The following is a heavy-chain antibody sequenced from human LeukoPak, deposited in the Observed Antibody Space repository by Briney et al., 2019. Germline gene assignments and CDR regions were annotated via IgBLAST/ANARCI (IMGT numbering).Heavy chain of an antibody. J-gene: IGHJ3*02. D-gene: IGHD2-8*01. CDR3: AKSNGAWAFDI. Sequence: PSGGSLRLSCAASGFTFSSYAMSWVRQAPGKGLEWVSDIRGSGGSTYYADSVKGRFTISRDNSKTTLYLQMNSLRAEDTAVYYCAKSNGAWAFDIWGQGTMVTVSS. V-gene: IGHV3-23*01. CDR1: GFTFSSYA. CDR2: IRGSGGST.